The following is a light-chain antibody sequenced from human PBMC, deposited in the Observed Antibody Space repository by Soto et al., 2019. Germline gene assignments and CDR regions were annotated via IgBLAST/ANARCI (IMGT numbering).Light chain of an antibody. V-gene: IGKV3-15*01. Sequence: EIVMTQSPATLSVSPGERATLSCRASQSISSNLAWYQQQPGQAPRLLIYGASTRATAIPARFSGSGSGTEFTLTISGLQSEDSAVYYCQQYNSGGTFGQGTKVEI. CDR1: QSISSN. CDR2: GAS. J-gene: IGKJ1*01. CDR3: QQYNSGGT.